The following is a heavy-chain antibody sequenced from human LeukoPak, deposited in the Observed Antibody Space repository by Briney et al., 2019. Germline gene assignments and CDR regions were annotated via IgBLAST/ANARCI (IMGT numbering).Heavy chain of an antibody. CDR3: ARDPPSIRGVKRGWFDP. V-gene: IGHV4-4*07. CDR1: GGSLSSYY. CDR2: IYTSGST. Sequence: PSETLSLTCTVSGGSLSSYYWSWIRQPAGKGLEWIGRIYTSGSTNYNPSLKSRVTMSVHTSKNQFSLKLSSVTAADTAVYYCARDPPSIRGVKRGWFDPWGQGTLVTVSS. D-gene: IGHD3-10*01. J-gene: IGHJ5*02.